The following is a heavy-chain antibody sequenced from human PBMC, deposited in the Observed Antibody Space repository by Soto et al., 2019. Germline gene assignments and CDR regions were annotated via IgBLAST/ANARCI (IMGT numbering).Heavy chain of an antibody. CDR2: IYHSGST. CDR1: GGSISSGGYS. Sequence: TSETLSLTCAVSGGSISSGGYSWGWIRQPPGKGLEWIGYIYHSGSTYYNPSLKSRVTISVDRSKNQFSLKLSSVTAADTAVYYCARGLTDYSSNPLSWFDPWGQGTLVTVSS. D-gene: IGHD4-4*01. V-gene: IGHV4-30-2*01. J-gene: IGHJ5*02. CDR3: ARGLTDYSSNPLSWFDP.